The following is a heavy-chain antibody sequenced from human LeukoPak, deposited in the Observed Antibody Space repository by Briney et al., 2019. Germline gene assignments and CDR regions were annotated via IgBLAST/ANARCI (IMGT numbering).Heavy chain of an antibody. D-gene: IGHD2-2*01. CDR1: GGSFSGYY. CDR3: ARGRVGAYCSSTSCVFDY. Sequence: SETLSLTSAVYGGSFSGYYWSWIRQPPGKGLEWIGEINHSGSTNYNPSLKSRVTISVDTSKNQFSLKLSSVTAADTAVYYCARGRVGAYCSSTSCVFDYWGQGTLVTVSS. CDR2: INHSGST. J-gene: IGHJ4*02. V-gene: IGHV4-34*01.